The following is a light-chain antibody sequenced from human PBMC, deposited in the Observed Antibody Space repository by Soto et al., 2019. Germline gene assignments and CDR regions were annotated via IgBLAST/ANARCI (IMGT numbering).Light chain of an antibody. CDR3: QQYNDYWT. CDR1: QSINIW. J-gene: IGKJ1*01. CDR2: KAS. Sequence: DTQMTQSPSTLSASVGDRVTITCRASQSINIWLAWYQQKPGRAPKLLIYKASTLESGVPSRFSGSGSGTEFTLTISSLQPDDFATYYCQQYNDYWTFGQGTKVDIK. V-gene: IGKV1-5*03.